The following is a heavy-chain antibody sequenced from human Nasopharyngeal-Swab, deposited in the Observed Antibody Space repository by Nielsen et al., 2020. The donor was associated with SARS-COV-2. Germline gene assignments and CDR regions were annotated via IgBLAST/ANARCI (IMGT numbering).Heavy chain of an antibody. V-gene: IGHV3-7*01. Sequence: GESLKISCAASGFTFSSYWMSWVRQAPGKGLEWVANIKQDGGEKNYVDSVKGRFTISRDNAKNSLYLQMNTLRAEDTAVYYCVRDVIATVTTPPDYWGQGTLATVSS. CDR3: VRDVIATVTTPPDY. CDR1: GFTFSSYW. J-gene: IGHJ4*02. D-gene: IGHD4-17*01. CDR2: IKQDGGEK.